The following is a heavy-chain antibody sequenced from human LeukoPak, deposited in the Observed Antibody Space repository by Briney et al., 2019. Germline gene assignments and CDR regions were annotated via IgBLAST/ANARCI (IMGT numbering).Heavy chain of an antibody. V-gene: IGHV3-66*01. CDR3: ARGGGDYGYPFDY. D-gene: IGHD2-21*02. J-gene: IGHJ4*02. Sequence: GGSLRLSCAASGFTVSSTYMSWVRQAPGKGLEWVSVIYSSGSTFYADSVKGRFTISRDNSKNTLYLQLNSLRAEDTAVYYCARGGGDYGYPFDYWGQGTLVTVSS. CDR1: GFTVSSTY. CDR2: IYSSGST.